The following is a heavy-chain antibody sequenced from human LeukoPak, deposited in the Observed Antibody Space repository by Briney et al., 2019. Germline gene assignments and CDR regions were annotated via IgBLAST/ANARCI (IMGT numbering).Heavy chain of an antibody. CDR3: AHGEELAYFDY. V-gene: IGHV2-5*02. CDR1: GFSLSTSGVG. Sequence: ESGPTLVTPTQPLTLTCTFSGFSLSTSGVGVGWIRQPPARALEWLALIYWDEDKRYSPSLKSRLTITKDTSKNQVVLTMTNMDPVDTATYYCAHGEELAYFDYWGQGTLVTVSS. CDR2: IYWDEDK. J-gene: IGHJ4*02. D-gene: IGHD3-10*01.